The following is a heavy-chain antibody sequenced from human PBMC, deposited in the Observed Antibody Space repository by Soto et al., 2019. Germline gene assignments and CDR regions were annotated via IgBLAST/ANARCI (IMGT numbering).Heavy chain of an antibody. CDR3: AKDQGSSWYEIDY. Sequence: EVQLLESGGGLVQPGGSLRLSCAASGFIFSNYAVTWVRQAPGKGLEWVSTISGSGGSTYYADSVKGRFTISRDNSKNTLYLQMNSLRAEDRAVYYCAKDQGSSWYEIDYWGKGTLVTVSS. D-gene: IGHD6-13*01. CDR2: ISGSGGST. J-gene: IGHJ4*02. CDR1: GFIFSNYA. V-gene: IGHV3-23*01.